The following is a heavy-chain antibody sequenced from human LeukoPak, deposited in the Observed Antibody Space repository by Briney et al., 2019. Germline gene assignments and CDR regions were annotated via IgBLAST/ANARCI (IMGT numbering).Heavy chain of an antibody. V-gene: IGHV3-30-3*01. Sequence: GSLRLSCAASGFTFSSYAMHWVRQAPGKGLEWVAVISYDGSNKYYADSVKGRFTISRDNSKNTLYLQMNSLRAEDTAVYYCARDEEVAGSYYYYYGMDVWGQGTTVTVSS. J-gene: IGHJ6*02. CDR2: ISYDGSNK. D-gene: IGHD6-19*01. CDR3: ARDEEVAGSYYYYYGMDV. CDR1: GFTFSSYA.